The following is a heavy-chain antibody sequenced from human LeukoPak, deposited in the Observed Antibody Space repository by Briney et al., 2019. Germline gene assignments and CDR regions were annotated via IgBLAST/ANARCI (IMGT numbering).Heavy chain of an antibody. Sequence: SETLSLTCTVSGGSISSYYWSWIRQPPGKGLERIGYIYYSGSTNYNPSLKSRVTISVDTSKNQFSLKLSSVTAADTAVYYCARVSIAAAGTGVDYWGREPWSPSPQ. J-gene: IGHJ4*02. CDR1: GGSISSYY. CDR2: IYYSGST. D-gene: IGHD6-13*01. CDR3: ARVSIAAAGTGVDY. V-gene: IGHV4-59*01.